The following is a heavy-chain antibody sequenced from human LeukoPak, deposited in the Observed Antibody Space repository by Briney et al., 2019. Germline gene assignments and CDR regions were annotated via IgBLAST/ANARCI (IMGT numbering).Heavy chain of an antibody. CDR2: ISGSGGST. CDR3: ATLGWGSMITFGGVIVIPRGGDY. D-gene: IGHD3-16*02. J-gene: IGHJ4*02. Sequence: GGSLRLSCAASGFTFSSYAMSWVRQAPGKGLEWVSAISGSGGSTYYADSVKGRFTISRDNSKNTLYLQMNSLRAEDTAVYYCATLGWGSMITFGGVIVIPRGGDYWGQGTLVTVSS. V-gene: IGHV3-23*01. CDR1: GFTFSSYA.